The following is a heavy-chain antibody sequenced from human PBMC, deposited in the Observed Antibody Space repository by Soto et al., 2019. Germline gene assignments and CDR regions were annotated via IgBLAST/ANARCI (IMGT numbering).Heavy chain of an antibody. CDR2: ISAYNGNT. CDR1: GYTFTSYG. Sequence: ASVKVSCKASGYTFTSYGISWVRQAPGQGLEWMGWISAYNGNTNYAQKLQGRVTMTTDTSTSTAYMELRSLRSDDTAVYYCARFDTAMALYYLDYWGQGTLVTVSS. J-gene: IGHJ4*02. CDR3: ARFDTAMALYYLDY. D-gene: IGHD5-18*01. V-gene: IGHV1-18*01.